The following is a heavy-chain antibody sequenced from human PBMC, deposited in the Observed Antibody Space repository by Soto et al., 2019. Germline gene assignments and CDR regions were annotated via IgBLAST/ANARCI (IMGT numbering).Heavy chain of an antibody. CDR3: ARDLGYYDSSGH. V-gene: IGHV3-33*01. J-gene: IGHJ4*02. CDR2: IWYDGSNK. Sequence: GALRLSCAACGFTFSSYGMHWVLQAPGKGLEWVAVIWYDGSNKYYADSVKGRFTISRDNSKNTLYLQMNSLRAEDTAVYYCARDLGYYDSSGHWGQGTLVTVSS. D-gene: IGHD3-22*01. CDR1: GFTFSSYG.